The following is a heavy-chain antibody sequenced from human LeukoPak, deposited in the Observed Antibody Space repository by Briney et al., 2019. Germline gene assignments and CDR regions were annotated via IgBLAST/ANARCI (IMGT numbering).Heavy chain of an antibody. D-gene: IGHD6-19*01. Sequence: GGSLRLSCAASGFTFSNAWMSWVRQAPGKGLEWVGRIKSKTDGGTTDYAAPVKGRFTISRDDSKNTLYLQMNSLKTEDTAVYYCTTGLRYSSGWYEGYWGQGPLVSVSS. CDR2: IKSKTDGGTT. V-gene: IGHV3-15*01. CDR3: TTGLRYSSGWYEGY. CDR1: GFTFSNAW. J-gene: IGHJ4*02.